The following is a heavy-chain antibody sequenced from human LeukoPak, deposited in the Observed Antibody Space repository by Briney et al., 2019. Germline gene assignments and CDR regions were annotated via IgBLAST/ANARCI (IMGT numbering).Heavy chain of an antibody. Sequence: SETLSLTCSVSGDSLNKNFWSWIRQPPGKGLEWIGYIFHSGTINYSPSLKSRVSISLDASKNQFSLMLTSVTAADTAVYYCARRMITTSDTFDLWGQGQWSPSLQ. D-gene: IGHD3-16*01. CDR3: ARRMITTSDTFDL. J-gene: IGHJ3*01. CDR1: GDSLNKNF. CDR2: IFHSGTI. V-gene: IGHV4-59*01.